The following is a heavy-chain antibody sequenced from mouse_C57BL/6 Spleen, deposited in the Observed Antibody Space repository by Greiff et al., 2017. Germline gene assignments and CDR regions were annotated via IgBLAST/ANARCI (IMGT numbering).Heavy chain of an antibody. V-gene: IGHV1-69*01. CDR3: ARGHSSGYPDY. Sequence: QVQLQQPGAELVMPGASVKLSCKASGYTFTSYWMHWVKQRPGQGLEWIGEIDPSDSYTNYNQKFKGKSTLTVDKSSSTAYMQLSSLTSEDSAVYYGARGHSSGYPDYWGQGTTLTVSS. CDR2: IDPSDSYT. D-gene: IGHD3-2*02. CDR1: GYTFTSYW. J-gene: IGHJ2*01.